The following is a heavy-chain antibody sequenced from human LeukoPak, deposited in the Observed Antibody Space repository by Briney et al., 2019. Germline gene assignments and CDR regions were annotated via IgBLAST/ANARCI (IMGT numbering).Heavy chain of an antibody. CDR1: GGSIRSGDYY. D-gene: IGHD3-10*01. J-gene: IGHJ5*02. Sequence: SETLSLTCTVSGGSIRSGDYYWSWIRQPPGKGLEWIGYIYYSGRTYYNPSLKSRVTISVDTSKNQFSLKLSSVTAADTAVYYCASLYGSGSYTYNWFDPWGQGTLVTVSS. V-gene: IGHV4-30-4*01. CDR2: IYYSGRT. CDR3: ASLYGSGSYTYNWFDP.